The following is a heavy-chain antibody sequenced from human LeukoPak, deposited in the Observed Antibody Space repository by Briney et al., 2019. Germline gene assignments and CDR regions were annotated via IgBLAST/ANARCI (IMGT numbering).Heavy chain of an antibody. CDR2: IYFSGST. CDR1: GGSINNYY. J-gene: IGHJ4*02. D-gene: IGHD3-22*01. CDR3: ARGYYDSSGYWLSYFDY. V-gene: IGHV4-59*01. Sequence: SETLSLTCTVSGGSINNYYWSWIRQPPGKGLEWIGYIYFSGSTNYNPSLKSRVTISIDTSKNQFSLKLSSATAADTAVYYCARGYYDSSGYWLSYFDYWGQGTLVTVSS.